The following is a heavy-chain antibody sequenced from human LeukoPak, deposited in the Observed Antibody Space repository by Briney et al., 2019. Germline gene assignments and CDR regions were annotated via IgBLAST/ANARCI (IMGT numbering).Heavy chain of an antibody. CDR3: ARVGENAFDI. D-gene: IGHD3-10*01. J-gene: IGHJ3*02. CDR2: INSDGSST. V-gene: IGHV3-74*01. Sequence: GGFLRLSCAASGFTFSSYWMHWVRQVPGKGLVWVSRINSDGSSTSYADSVKGRFTISRDNAKNTLYLQINSLRAEDTAVYYCARVGENAFDIWGQGTMVTVSS. CDR1: GFTFSSYW.